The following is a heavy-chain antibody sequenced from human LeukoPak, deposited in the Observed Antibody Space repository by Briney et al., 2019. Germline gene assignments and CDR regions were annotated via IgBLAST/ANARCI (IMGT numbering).Heavy chain of an antibody. CDR1: GFTVSSNY. J-gene: IGHJ5*02. V-gene: IGHV3-53*01. D-gene: IGHD2-2*01. CDR2: IYSGGST. CDR3: ARHQDIVVVPAPGWFDP. Sequence: GGSLRLSCAASGFTVSSNYIWVRQAPGKGLDWVSVIYSGGSTYYADSVKGRFTISRDNSKNTLYLQMNSLRTEDTAVYYCARHQDIVVVPAPGWFDPWGQGTLVTVSS.